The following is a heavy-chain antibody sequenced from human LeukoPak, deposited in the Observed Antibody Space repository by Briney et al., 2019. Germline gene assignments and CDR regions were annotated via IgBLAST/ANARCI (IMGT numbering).Heavy chain of an antibody. V-gene: IGHV5-51*01. CDR2: VYPGNSDS. J-gene: IGHJ5*02. Sequence: GESLKISCKGSGYSFTTHWIAWVRQRPGEGPEWMGIVYPGNSDSRYSPSFQGHVTMSADKSISTAYLQWHSLEASDTAIYFCARGFDTGSSVNWFDPWGQGTLVTVSS. CDR1: GYSFTTHW. D-gene: IGHD6-13*01. CDR3: ARGFDTGSSVNWFDP.